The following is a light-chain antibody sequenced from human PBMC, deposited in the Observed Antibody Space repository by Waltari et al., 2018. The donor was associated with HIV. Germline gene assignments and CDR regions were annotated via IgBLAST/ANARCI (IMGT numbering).Light chain of an antibody. CDR1: RADVGGYDH. CDR3: SSYTRSISVA. CDR2: GVR. V-gene: IGLV2-14*03. Sequence: QSALTQPASVSGSPGQTVTITCTGTRADVGGYDHVAWDQQHTDTPPRLIIFGVRRRPSGVDGRFSASKSGNVASLTITGLRPDDEAHYFCSSYTRSISVAFGGGTRLTVL. J-gene: IGLJ2*01.